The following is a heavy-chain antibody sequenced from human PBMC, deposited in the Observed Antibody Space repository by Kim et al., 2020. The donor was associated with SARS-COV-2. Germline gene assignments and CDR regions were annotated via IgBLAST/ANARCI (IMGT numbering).Heavy chain of an antibody. CDR3: ARLRVVPAAAVDY. J-gene: IGHJ4*02. CDR2: IYYSGST. Sequence: SETLSLTCTVSGGSISSSSYYWGWIRQPPGKGLEWIGSIYYSGSTYYNPSLKSRVTISVDTSKNQFSLKLSSVTAADTAVYYCARLRVVPAAAVDYWGQGTLVTVSS. D-gene: IGHD2-2*01. V-gene: IGHV4-39*01. CDR1: GGSISSSSYY.